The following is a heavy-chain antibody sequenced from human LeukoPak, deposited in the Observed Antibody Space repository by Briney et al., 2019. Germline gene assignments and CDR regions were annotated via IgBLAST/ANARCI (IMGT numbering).Heavy chain of an antibody. J-gene: IGHJ5*02. V-gene: IGHV1-18*04. CDR2: ISAYNGNT. D-gene: IGHD3-9*01. CDR3: ARGPEGFDFLPRVDP. Sequence: GASVKVSCRASGYTFTSYGITWVRQAPGQGLEWMGWISAYNGNTNYAQKLQGRVTMTIDTSTSTAYMELRSLRSDDTAVYYCARGPEGFDFLPRVDPWGQGTLVTVSS. CDR1: GYTFTSYG.